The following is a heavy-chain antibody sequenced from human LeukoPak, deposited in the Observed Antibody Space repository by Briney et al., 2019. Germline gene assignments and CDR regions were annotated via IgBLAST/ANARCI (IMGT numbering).Heavy chain of an antibody. D-gene: IGHD3-16*01. CDR3: ARDMNGFDP. CDR2: ISYDGSNK. CDR1: GFTFSSYA. Sequence: PGGSLGLSCAASGFTFSSYAMHWVRQAPGKGLEWVAVISYDGSNKYYADSVKGRFTISRDNSKNTLYLQMNSLRAEDTAVYYCARDMNGFDPWGQGTLVTVSS. J-gene: IGHJ5*02. V-gene: IGHV3-30-3*01.